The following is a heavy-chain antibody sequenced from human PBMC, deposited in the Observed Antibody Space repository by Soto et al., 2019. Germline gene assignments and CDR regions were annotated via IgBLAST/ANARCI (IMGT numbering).Heavy chain of an antibody. CDR3: AKAPPYNWNWRQYYFDY. CDR2: ISGSGGST. D-gene: IGHD1-7*01. J-gene: IGHJ4*02. Sequence: PGGSLGLSSAASGFTFSSYAMSWVRQAPGKGLEWVSAISGSGGSTYYADSVKGRFTISRDNSKNTLYLQMNSLRAEDTAVYYCAKAPPYNWNWRQYYFDYWVQGTLVTVSS. V-gene: IGHV3-23*01. CDR1: GFTFSSYA.